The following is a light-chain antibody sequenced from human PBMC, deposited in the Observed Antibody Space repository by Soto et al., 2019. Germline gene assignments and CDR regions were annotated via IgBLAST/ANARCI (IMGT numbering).Light chain of an antibody. J-gene: IGKJ4*01. CDR1: QSVSRN. CDR3: QQYQNWPPLT. CDR2: GAP. Sequence: EIVMTQSPATLSVSPGERATLSCRASQSVSRNLAWYQQKPGQAPRLLIYGAPTRATAIPARFSGSGSGTEFTLTISSLQSEDFAVYYCQQYQNWPPLTFGGGT. V-gene: IGKV3-15*01.